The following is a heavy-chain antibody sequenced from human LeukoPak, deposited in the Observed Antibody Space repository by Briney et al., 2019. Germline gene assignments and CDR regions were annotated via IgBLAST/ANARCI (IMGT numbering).Heavy chain of an antibody. CDR1: GFTFSSYA. Sequence: GSLRLSCAASGFTFSSYAMSWVRQPPGKGLEWIGEITHSGSTKYNPSLESRVTISVDTSKNQFSLKLTSVTAADTAVYYCAKSNGYGLVDIWGQGTMVTVSS. CDR3: AKSNGYGLVDI. J-gene: IGHJ3*02. D-gene: IGHD3-10*01. V-gene: IGHV4-34*08. CDR2: ITHSGST.